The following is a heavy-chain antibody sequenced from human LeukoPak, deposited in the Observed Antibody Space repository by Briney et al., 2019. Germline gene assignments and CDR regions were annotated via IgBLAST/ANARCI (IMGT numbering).Heavy chain of an antibody. V-gene: IGHV5-51*01. Sequence: GESLKISCKGSGYSFTSYWIGWVCRMPGKGLEWMGIIYPGDSDIRYSPSCQGQVTISAEHSISTAYLQWSSLKASDTAMYYCARWDRYSSGWYYFDYWGQGTMVTVSS. CDR3: ARWDRYSSGWYYFDY. J-gene: IGHJ4*02. CDR2: IYPGDSDI. CDR1: GYSFTSYW. D-gene: IGHD6-19*01.